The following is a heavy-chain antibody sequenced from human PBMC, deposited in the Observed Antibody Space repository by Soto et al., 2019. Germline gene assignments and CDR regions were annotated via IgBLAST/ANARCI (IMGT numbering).Heavy chain of an antibody. V-gene: IGHV3-48*03. CDR1: GFAFANYE. J-gene: IGHJ5*01. CDR3: ARLSGDGFWKSYSPYNLFES. Sequence: GGSLRLSCAASGFAFANYEMHWVRQAPGKGLDWVAYINGGGDVKYYADPVEGRFTISRDNAKNALFLQMDNLRVEDTAIYYCARLSGDGFWKSYSPYNLFESWGQGALVTVSS. CDR2: INGGGDVK. D-gene: IGHD3-3*01.